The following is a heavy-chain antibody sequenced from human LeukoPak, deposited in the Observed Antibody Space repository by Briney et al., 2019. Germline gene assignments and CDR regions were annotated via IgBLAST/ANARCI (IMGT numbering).Heavy chain of an antibody. V-gene: IGHV4-4*02. J-gene: IGHJ4*02. CDR1: GDSISSTNW. CDR2: IYETGST. D-gene: IGHD2-8*01. Sequence: PSGTRSLTCTISGDSISSTNWWSCVRQPPGKGLEWIGQIYETGSTNYNSSLKGRVTISLDKSKNQFSLKLSSVTAADTAVYYCARRNRGSSTSWTLDYWGQGILVTVSS. CDR3: ARRNRGSSTSWTLDY.